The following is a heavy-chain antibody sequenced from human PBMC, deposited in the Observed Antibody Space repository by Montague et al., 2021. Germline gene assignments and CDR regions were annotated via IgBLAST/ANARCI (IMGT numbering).Heavy chain of an antibody. Sequence: SGTTYYNPSIKSRPSMSVDTSKNQFSLKLTSVTASDTAVYYCARDNCSDGVGFLDYWGQGIIVAVSS. D-gene: IGHD2-8*02. V-gene: IGHV4-30-4*01. CDR3: ARDNCSDGVGFLDY. J-gene: IGHJ4*02. CDR2: SGTT.